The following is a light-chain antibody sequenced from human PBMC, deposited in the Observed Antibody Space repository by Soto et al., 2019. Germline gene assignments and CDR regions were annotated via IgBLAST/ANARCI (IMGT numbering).Light chain of an antibody. CDR1: QSVSSY. CDR3: QQRSNWPLT. V-gene: IGKV3-11*01. CDR2: DAS. J-gene: IGKJ4*01. Sequence: EMMFAQSPATLSLSPGERAALCCRASQSVSSYLAWYQQKPGQAPGLLIYDASNRATGIPARFSGSRSGTDFTLTISSLEPEDFAVYYCQQRSNWPLTFGGGTKVDIK.